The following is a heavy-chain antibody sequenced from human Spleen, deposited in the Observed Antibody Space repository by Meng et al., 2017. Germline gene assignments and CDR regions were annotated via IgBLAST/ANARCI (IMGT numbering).Heavy chain of an antibody. Sequence: ASVKVSCKASGYTFTGYYMHWVRRAPGQGLEWMGRINPKSGDTRYAQRFQGRVTMTGDTSISTAYMELSGLRSDDTAMYYCARDEDISAAGKLFGDYWGQGTLVTVSS. J-gene: IGHJ4*02. CDR3: ARDEDISAAGKLFGDY. CDR1: GYTFTGYY. V-gene: IGHV1-2*06. CDR2: INPKSGDT. D-gene: IGHD6-25*01.